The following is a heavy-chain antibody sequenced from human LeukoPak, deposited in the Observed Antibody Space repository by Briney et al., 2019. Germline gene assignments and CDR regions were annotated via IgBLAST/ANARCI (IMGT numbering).Heavy chain of an antibody. J-gene: IGHJ6*03. D-gene: IGHD4-11*01. CDR3: ARAYPGGYSNYYYMDV. CDR1: GYTFTSYY. CDR2: INPSGGST. V-gene: IGHV1-46*01. Sequence: ASVKVSCKASGYTFTSYYMHWVRQAPGQGLEWMGIINPSGGSTSYAQKFQGRVTMTRDMSTSTVYMELSSLRSEDTAVYYCARAYPGGYSNYYYMDVWGKGTTVTVSS.